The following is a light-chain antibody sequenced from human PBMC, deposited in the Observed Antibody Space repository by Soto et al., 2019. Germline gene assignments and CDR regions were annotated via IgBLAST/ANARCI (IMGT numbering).Light chain of an antibody. V-gene: IGLV1-47*02. J-gene: IGLJ1*01. CDR2: SDD. CDR3: AAWDASLSGHV. Sequence: SVLTQSPSVSGTPGQRVTISCYGSSSNIGSYPVYWYQQLPGTAPKLLINSDDQRPSGVPDRFSASKSGTSASLAISGLRSEDEADYYCAAWDASLSGHVFGAGTKATVL. CDR1: SSNIGSYP.